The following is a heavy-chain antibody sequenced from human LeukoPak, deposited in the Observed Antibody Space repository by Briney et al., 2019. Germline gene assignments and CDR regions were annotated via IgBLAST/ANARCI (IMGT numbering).Heavy chain of an antibody. D-gene: IGHD6-13*01. CDR1: GFAVSSNY. Sequence: GGSLRLSCAASGFAVSSNYMSWVRQAPGKGLEWVSVIYAGGITYYAGSVKGRFTISRDNSKNSLFLQMNSLRDEDTALYYCARASSAAAGRVDYWGQGTLVTVSS. J-gene: IGHJ4*02. CDR3: ARASSAAAGRVDY. CDR2: IYAGGIT. V-gene: IGHV3-53*01.